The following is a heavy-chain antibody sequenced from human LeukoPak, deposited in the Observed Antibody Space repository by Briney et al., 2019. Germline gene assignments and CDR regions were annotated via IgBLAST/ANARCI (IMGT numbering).Heavy chain of an antibody. D-gene: IGHD3-3*01. CDR1: GGSISSGNYY. V-gene: IGHV4-61*02. CDR2: IYTSGST. Sequence: PSQTLSLTCTVSGGSISSGNYYWRWIRQPAGKGLEWIGRIYTSGSTNYNPSLKSRVTMSVDTSKNQFSLKLSSVTAADTAVYYCASNNYDFWSGYGLLAWGQGTLVTVSS. J-gene: IGHJ5*02. CDR3: ASNNYDFWSGYGLLA.